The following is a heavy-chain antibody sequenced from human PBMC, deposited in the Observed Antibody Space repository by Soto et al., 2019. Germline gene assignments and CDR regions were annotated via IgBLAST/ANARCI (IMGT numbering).Heavy chain of an antibody. J-gene: IGHJ6*02. CDR3: ARDGDIVVVPAANYYYYYGMDV. Sequence: SVKVSCKASGGTFSSYTISWVRQAPGQGLEWMGRIIPILGIANYAQKFQGRVTITADKSTSTAYMELSSLRSEDTAVYYCARDGDIVVVPAANYYYYYGMDVWGQGTTVTVSS. CDR2: IIPILGIA. V-gene: IGHV1-69*04. D-gene: IGHD2-2*01. CDR1: GGTFSSYT.